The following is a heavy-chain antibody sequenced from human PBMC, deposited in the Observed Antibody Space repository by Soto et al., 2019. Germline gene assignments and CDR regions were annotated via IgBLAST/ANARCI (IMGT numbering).Heavy chain of an antibody. CDR2: IYYSGST. V-gene: IGHV4-30-4*01. D-gene: IGHD6-6*01. Sequence: PSETLSLTCTVSGCSISSGDYYWSWIRQPPGKGLEWIGYIYYSGSTYYNPSLKSRVTISVDTSKNQFSLKLSSVTAADTAVYYCAFGRIAARTFDYWGQGTLVTVSS. CDR1: GCSISSGDYY. J-gene: IGHJ4*02. CDR3: AFGRIAARTFDY.